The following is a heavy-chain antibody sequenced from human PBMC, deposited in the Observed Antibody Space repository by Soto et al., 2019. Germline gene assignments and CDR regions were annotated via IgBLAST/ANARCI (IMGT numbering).Heavy chain of an antibody. Sequence: GASVKVSCKASGGIFSSYAISWVRQAPGQGLEWMGGIIPIFGTANYAQKFQGRVTITADKSTSTAYMELSSLRSEDTAVYYCARAGVTMIVVAPYGMDVWGQGTTVTVSS. CDR2: IIPIFGTA. D-gene: IGHD3-22*01. CDR1: GGIFSSYA. CDR3: ARAGVTMIVVAPYGMDV. V-gene: IGHV1-69*06. J-gene: IGHJ6*02.